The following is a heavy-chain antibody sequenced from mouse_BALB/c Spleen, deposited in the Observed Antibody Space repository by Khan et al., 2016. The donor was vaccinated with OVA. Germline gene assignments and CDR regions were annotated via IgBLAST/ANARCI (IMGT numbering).Heavy chain of an antibody. CDR1: GYSITSGYF. Sequence: EVELVESGPGLVKPSQSLSLTCSVTGYSITSGYFWNWIRQFPGNKLEWMGYIRYEGNSNYNPSLKNRISITRDTSKNQFFLKLNSVPPEDTATYYCARGGSSGPAWFAYWGQGTLVTVSA. D-gene: IGHD3-1*01. J-gene: IGHJ3*01. CDR2: IRYEGNS. CDR3: ARGGSSGPAWFAY. V-gene: IGHV3-6*02.